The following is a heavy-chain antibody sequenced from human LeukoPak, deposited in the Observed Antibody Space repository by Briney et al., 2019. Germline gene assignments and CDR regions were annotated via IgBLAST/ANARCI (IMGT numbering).Heavy chain of an antibody. D-gene: IGHD4-23*01. Sequence: SETLSLTCTVSGGSISSSSYYWGWIRQPPGKGLEWIGSIYYSGSTYYNPSLKSRVTISVDTSKNQFSLKLSSVTAADTAVYYCARLHYDGNYGYYYYYMDVWGKGTTVTVSS. CDR2: IYYSGST. V-gene: IGHV4-39*01. CDR1: GGSISSSSYY. J-gene: IGHJ6*03. CDR3: ARLHYDGNYGYYYYYMDV.